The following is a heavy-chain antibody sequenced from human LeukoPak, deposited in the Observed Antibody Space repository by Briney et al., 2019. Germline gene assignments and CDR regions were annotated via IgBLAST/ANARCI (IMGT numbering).Heavy chain of an antibody. CDR3: ARDSNGYIEYYYYYMDV. V-gene: IGHV3-30*04. CDR1: GFTFSSYA. Sequence: PGGSLRLSCAASGFTFSSYAMHWVRQAPGKGPEWVAVISYDGSNKYYADSVKGRFTISRDNSKNTLYLQMNSLRAEDTAVYYCARDSNGYIEYYYYYMDVWGKGTTVTVSS. CDR2: ISYDGSNK. J-gene: IGHJ6*03. D-gene: IGHD5-24*01.